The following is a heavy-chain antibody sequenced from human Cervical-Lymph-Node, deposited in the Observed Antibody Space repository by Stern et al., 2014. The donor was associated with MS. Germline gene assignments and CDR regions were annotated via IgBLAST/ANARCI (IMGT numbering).Heavy chain of an antibody. CDR2: TYYRSKWHN. D-gene: IGHD3-10*01. CDR3: ARDNITMVRGVITLYYYGMDV. J-gene: IGHJ6*02. V-gene: IGHV6-1*01. Sequence: QVQLQQSGPGLVKPSQTLSLTCAISGDSVSSNSAAWNWIRQSPSRGLEWLGRTYYRSKWHNDYAVSVKSRITINPDTSKNQFSLQLNSVTPEDTAVYYCARDNITMVRGVITLYYYGMDVWGQGTTVTVSS. CDR1: GDSVSSNSAA.